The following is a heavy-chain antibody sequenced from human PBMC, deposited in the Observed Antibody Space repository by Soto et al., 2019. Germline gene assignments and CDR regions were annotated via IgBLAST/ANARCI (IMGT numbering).Heavy chain of an antibody. V-gene: IGHV1-69*13. CDR2: IIPMFGTA. D-gene: IGHD1-1*01. CDR3: ARDTGTTPRKWYFDY. Sequence: GASVKVSCKAPGGTFSSYALTWVRQAPGQGLEWMGGIIPMFGTANYAQKFQGRVTITADESTTTAYMELSSLRSEDTAIYFCARDTGTTPRKWYFDYWGQGTLVTVSS. J-gene: IGHJ4*02. CDR1: GGTFSSYA.